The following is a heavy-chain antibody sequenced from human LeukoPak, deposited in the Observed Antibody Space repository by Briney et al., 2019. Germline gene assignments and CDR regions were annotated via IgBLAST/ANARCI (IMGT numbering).Heavy chain of an antibody. V-gene: IGHV4-59*08. CDR1: GGSIGSYY. J-gene: IGHJ5*02. CDR2: ISYSGST. Sequence: PSETLSLTCTVSGGSIGSYYWSWIRQPPGKGLEWIGYISYSGSTNYNPSLKSRVTISVDTSKNQFSLKLTSVTAADTAVYYCARHSICFDPWGQGTLVTVSS. CDR3: ARHSICFDP.